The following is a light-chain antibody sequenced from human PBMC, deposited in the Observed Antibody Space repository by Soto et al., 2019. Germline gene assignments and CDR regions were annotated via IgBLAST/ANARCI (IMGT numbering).Light chain of an antibody. CDR1: RSVNNNY. J-gene: IGKJ1*01. CDR3: HQHGGSPET. Sequence: EIVLTQSPGTLSLSPGERATLSCRCSRSVNNNYLAWYQQKPGQAPRLLIFGASSRATGIPDRFIGSGSGTEFILTISRLEPDDFAIYHCHQHGGSPETFGQGTKVDIK. CDR2: GAS. V-gene: IGKV3-20*01.